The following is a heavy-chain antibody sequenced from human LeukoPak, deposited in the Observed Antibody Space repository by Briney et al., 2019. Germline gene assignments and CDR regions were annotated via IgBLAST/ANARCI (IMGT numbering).Heavy chain of an antibody. D-gene: IGHD3-10*01. CDR3: VRDSSYYYGSGSPLDY. J-gene: IGHJ4*02. V-gene: IGHV3-48*04. CDR2: ISSSSSTI. CDR1: GFTFSRYS. Sequence: GGSLRLSCAASGFTFSRYSMNWVRQAPGKGLEWVSHISSSSSTIYYADSVKGRFTISRDNAKNSLYLQMNSLRAEDTAVYYCVRDSSYYYGSGSPLDYWGQGTLVTVSS.